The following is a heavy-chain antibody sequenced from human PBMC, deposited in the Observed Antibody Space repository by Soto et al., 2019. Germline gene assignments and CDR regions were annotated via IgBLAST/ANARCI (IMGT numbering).Heavy chain of an antibody. V-gene: IGHV4-4*09. CDR2: IYRTGST. D-gene: IGHD3-3*01. CDR1: GGSISTYY. CDR3: ARQIGDDPFDV. Sequence: LSLTCTVSGGSISTYYWNWIRQSPVKGLEWIGYIYRTGSTHYNPSLNSRVAISLDTSRNKFSLKLHSVSAAETAVYFCARQIGDDPFDVWGQGTMVTVSS. J-gene: IGHJ3*01.